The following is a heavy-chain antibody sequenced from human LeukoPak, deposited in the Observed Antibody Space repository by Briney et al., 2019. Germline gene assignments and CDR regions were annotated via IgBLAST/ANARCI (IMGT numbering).Heavy chain of an antibody. CDR1: GGSISSGGYY. Sequence: PSETLSLTCTVSGGSISSGGYYWSWIRQHPGKGLEWIGYIYYSGSTYYNPSLKSRVTISVDTSKNQFSLKLSSVTAADTAAYYCAGNRDGYNSFDYWGQGTLVTVSS. V-gene: IGHV4-31*03. J-gene: IGHJ4*02. CDR2: IYYSGST. CDR3: AGNRDGYNSFDY. D-gene: IGHD5-24*01.